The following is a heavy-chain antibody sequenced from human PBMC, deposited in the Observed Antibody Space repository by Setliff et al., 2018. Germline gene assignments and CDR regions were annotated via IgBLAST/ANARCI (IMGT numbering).Heavy chain of an antibody. CDR3: ATFRGYTYGYDY. CDR2: ISGYNGNT. Sequence: GASVKVSCKASGFTFKTYSFSWIRRAPGQGLEWVGWISGYNGNTIYAQNFQGRVTMTTDASTNTAYMELRSLGSDDTAVYYCATFRGYTYGYDYWGQGTLVTVSS. J-gene: IGHJ4*02. CDR1: GFTFKTYS. V-gene: IGHV1-18*01. D-gene: IGHD5-18*01.